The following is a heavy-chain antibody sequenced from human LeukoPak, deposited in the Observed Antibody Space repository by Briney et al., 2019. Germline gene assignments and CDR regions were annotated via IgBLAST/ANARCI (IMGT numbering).Heavy chain of an antibody. CDR2: IWYDGSNK. J-gene: IGHJ3*02. Sequence: GGSLRLSCAASGFTFSSYGMHWVRQAPGKGLEWVAVIWYDGSNKYYADSVKGRFTISRDNSKNTLYLQMNSLRAEDTAVYYCARNYYYDSSGYPPQDAFDIWGQGTMVTVSS. V-gene: IGHV3-33*01. D-gene: IGHD3-22*01. CDR3: ARNYYYDSSGYPPQDAFDI. CDR1: GFTFSSYG.